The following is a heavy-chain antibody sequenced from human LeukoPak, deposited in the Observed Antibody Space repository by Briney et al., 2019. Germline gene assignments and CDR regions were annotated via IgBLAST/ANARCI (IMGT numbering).Heavy chain of an antibody. J-gene: IGHJ4*02. V-gene: IGHV1-69*11. CDR3: ARDGLAATKELDY. CDR2: IIPILGTA. Sequence: GASVKVSCKASGGTFSSYAISWVRQAPGQGLEWMGRIIPILGTANYAQKFQGRVTITTDESTSTAYMELSSLRSEDTAVYYCARDGLAATKELDYWGQGTLVTVSS. D-gene: IGHD2-15*01. CDR1: GGTFSSYA.